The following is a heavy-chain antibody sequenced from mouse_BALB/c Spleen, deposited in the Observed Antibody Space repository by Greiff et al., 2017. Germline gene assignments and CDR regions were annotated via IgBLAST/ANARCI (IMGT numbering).Heavy chain of an antibody. CDR1: GFNIKDYY. CDR2: IDPENGDT. J-gene: IGHJ3*01. V-gene: IGHV14-4*02. CDR3: NRLHY. D-gene: IGHD2-10*01. Sequence: VQLQQSGAELVKPGASVKLSCTASGFNIKDYYMHWVKQRPEQGMEWIGWIDPENGDTEYAPKFQGKATMTADTSSNTAYLQLSSLTSEDNAVYYCNRLHYWGQGTLVTVSA.